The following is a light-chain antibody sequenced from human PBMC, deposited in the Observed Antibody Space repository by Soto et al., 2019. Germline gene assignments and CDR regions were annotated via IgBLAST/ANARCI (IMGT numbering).Light chain of an antibody. Sequence: SVLTQPPSVSAAPGQKVTISCSGSSSNIGNNFVSWYQQLPGAAPKLLIFDDNKRPSGIPDRFSGSKSGTSATLGITGLQTGDEADYYCGTWDDSLNGYVFGTGTKVTV. CDR3: GTWDDSLNGYV. J-gene: IGLJ1*01. CDR1: SSNIGNNF. CDR2: DDN. V-gene: IGLV1-51*01.